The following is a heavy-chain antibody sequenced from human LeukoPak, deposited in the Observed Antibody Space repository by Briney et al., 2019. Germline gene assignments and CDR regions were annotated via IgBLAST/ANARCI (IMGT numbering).Heavy chain of an antibody. Sequence: GGPLRLSCAASGFTFSNYAMHWVRQAPGKGLEWVAIISYDGSNKYHADSVKGRFTISRDNSKNTLYLQMNSLRVEDTAVYYCAREYRGSRIPIDYWGQGTLVIVSS. CDR2: ISYDGSNK. D-gene: IGHD5/OR15-5a*01. CDR3: AREYRGSRIPIDY. V-gene: IGHV3-30-3*01. J-gene: IGHJ4*02. CDR1: GFTFSNYA.